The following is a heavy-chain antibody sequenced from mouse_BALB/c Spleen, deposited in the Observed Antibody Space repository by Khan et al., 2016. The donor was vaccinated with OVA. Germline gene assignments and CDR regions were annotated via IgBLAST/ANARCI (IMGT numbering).Heavy chain of an antibody. V-gene: IGHV1S81*02. Sequence: QVQLQQSGAELVKPGASVKLSCKASGYTFTSYYMYWVKQRPGQGLEWIGGINPSDGGTNFNEKFKSKATLTVDKSSSTAYMQLSSLTSEDSAVYYCTRSVWAAFAYWGPGSLVTVSA. J-gene: IGHJ3*01. CDR3: TRSVWAAFAY. CDR2: INPSDGGT. CDR1: GYTFTSYY.